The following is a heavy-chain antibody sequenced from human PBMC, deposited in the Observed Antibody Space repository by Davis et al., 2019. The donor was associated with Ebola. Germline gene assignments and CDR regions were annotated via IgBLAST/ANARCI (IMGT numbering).Heavy chain of an antibody. CDR1: GFTFRSYT. J-gene: IGHJ6*03. V-gene: IGHV3-23*01. CDR3: AKPIPDFWSGYYTYYMDV. D-gene: IGHD3-3*01. Sequence: GESLKISCAASGFTFRSYTLNWVRQAPGKGLEWVSTISDSDTGHTHYADSVRGRFTISRDDSKNTLYLQMTSLRGEDTAVYYCAKPIPDFWSGYYTYYMDVWGKGTTVTVSS. CDR2: ISDSDTGHT.